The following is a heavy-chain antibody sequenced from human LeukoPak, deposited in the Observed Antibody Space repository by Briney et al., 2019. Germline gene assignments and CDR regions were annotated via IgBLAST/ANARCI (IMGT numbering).Heavy chain of an antibody. CDR3: ARDDYGPAAY. D-gene: IGHD4-17*01. CDR2: MNQDGSTK. Sequence: GGSLRLSCAASGFTFSSYWMNWVRQAPGKGLEWVANMNQDGSTKYYVDSVKGRFTISRDNSKNSLYLQMNSLTAEDTAVYYCARDDYGPAAYGGQGTLVTVSS. V-gene: IGHV3-7*01. CDR1: GFTFSSYW. J-gene: IGHJ4*02.